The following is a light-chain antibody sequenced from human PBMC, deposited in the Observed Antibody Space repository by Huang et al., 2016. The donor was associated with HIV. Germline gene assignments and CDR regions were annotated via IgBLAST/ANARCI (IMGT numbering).Light chain of an antibody. CDR3: QQYHSTPLT. CDR2: CAA. Sequence: DIVMTQSPDSLAVSLGERATINCKSSQSVLYTSNNKNYLSWYQQKTGQPPKLLIYCAATRESGVPDRVSGSGSGTDFTLTIRSLRAEDVAVYYCQQYHSTPLTFGGGTKVEIK. J-gene: IGKJ4*01. CDR1: QSVLYTSNNKNY. V-gene: IGKV4-1*01.